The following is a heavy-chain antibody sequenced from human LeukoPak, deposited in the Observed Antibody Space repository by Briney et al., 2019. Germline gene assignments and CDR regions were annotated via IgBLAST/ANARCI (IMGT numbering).Heavy chain of an antibody. CDR3: AKDRASATYEYFQY. D-gene: IGHD3-10*01. J-gene: IGHJ1*01. CDR1: GFTFSNYA. CDR2: ISGSGDTT. V-gene: IGHV3-23*01. Sequence: RGSLTLSCAASGFTFSNYAMSWVRQAPGKGLEWVSVISGSGDTTYSADSVKGRFTISRDNSKNTLYYQLDSLTAEDAAVYYCAKDRASATYEYFQYWGQGTQVTVTS.